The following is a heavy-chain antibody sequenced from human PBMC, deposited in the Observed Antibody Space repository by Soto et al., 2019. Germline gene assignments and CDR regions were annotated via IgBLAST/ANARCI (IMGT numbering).Heavy chain of an antibody. V-gene: IGHV4-59*01. J-gene: IGHJ6*02. Sequence: QVQLQESGPGLVKPSETLSLTCTVSGGSISSYYWCWIRQPPGKGLEWIGYIYYSGSTNYNPSLQSRVTISVDTSKHQFSLKLSSVAAADTAVYYCAREGLTGTIGLYYYYGMEVWGQGTTVTVSS. D-gene: IGHD1-7*01. CDR1: GGSISSYY. CDR2: IYYSGST. CDR3: AREGLTGTIGLYYYYGMEV.